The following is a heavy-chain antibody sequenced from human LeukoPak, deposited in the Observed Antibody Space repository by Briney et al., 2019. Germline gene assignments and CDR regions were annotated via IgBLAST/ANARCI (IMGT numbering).Heavy chain of an antibody. CDR2: ISVRSNYI. CDR1: GYTFSSYS. V-gene: IGHV3-21*01. CDR3: VRLRRNSDTSGYYYYYDY. D-gene: IGHD3-22*01. J-gene: IGHJ4*02. Sequence: AGGSLRLSCAASGYTFSSYSINWVRQAPGKGLEWVSSISVRSNYIYYADSVRGRFSISRDDASDSLYLQMNSLRAEDTAVYYCVRLRRNSDTSGYYYYYDYWGQGTLVTVSS.